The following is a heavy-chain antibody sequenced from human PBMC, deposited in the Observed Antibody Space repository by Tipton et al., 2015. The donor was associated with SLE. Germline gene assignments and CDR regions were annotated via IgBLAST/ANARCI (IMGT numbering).Heavy chain of an antibody. Sequence: GSLRLSCAASGFTFNNYVMSWVRQAPGKGLMWVSRIDSDGTITNYADTVKGRFTISRDNAKDTLYLQMNSLRAEDTAVYYCARIHYYGSGSRDYWGQGTLVTVSS. CDR2: IDSDGTIT. V-gene: IGHV3-74*01. D-gene: IGHD3-10*01. CDR1: GFTFNNYV. J-gene: IGHJ4*02. CDR3: ARIHYYGSGSRDY.